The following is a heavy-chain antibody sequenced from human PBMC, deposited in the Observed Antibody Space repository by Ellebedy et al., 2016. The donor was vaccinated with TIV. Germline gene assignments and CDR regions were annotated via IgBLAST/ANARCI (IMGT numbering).Heavy chain of an antibody. V-gene: IGHV5-10-1*01. Sequence: GGSLRLXCKGSGYSFTSYWISWVRQMPGKGLEWMGRIDPSDSYTNYSPSFQGHVTISADKSISTASLQWSSLKASDTAMYYCARRGMAGSTPPYYYYGMDVWGQGTTVTVSS. CDR3: ARRGMAGSTPPYYYYGMDV. J-gene: IGHJ6*02. CDR1: GYSFTSYW. D-gene: IGHD6-19*01. CDR2: IDPSDSYT.